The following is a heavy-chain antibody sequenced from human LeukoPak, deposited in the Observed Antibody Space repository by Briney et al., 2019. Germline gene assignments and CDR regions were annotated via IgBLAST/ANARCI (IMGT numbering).Heavy chain of an antibody. CDR2: ISAYNGNT. CDR1: GYTFTSYG. CDR3: ARDYGGSSGWFDP. D-gene: IGHD2-15*01. J-gene: IGHJ5*02. V-gene: IGHV1-18*01. Sequence: GASVKVSCKASGYTFTSYGISWVRQAPGQGLEWMGWISAYNGNTNYAQKFQGRVIMTRNTSISTAYMELSSLISDDTAVYYCARDYGGSSGWFDPWGQGTQVTVSS.